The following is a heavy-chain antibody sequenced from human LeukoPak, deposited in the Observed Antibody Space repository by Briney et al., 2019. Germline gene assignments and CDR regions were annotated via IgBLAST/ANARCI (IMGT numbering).Heavy chain of an antibody. CDR1: GGSFSGYY. CDR3: ARRGVYGSGSRGFDP. Sequence: SETLSLTCAVYGGSFSGYYWSWIRQPPGKGLEWIGEINHSGSTNYNPSLKSRVTISVDTSKNQFSLKPSSVTAADTAVYYCARRGVYGSGSRGFDPWGQGTLVTVSS. CDR2: INHSGST. D-gene: IGHD3-10*01. J-gene: IGHJ5*02. V-gene: IGHV4-34*01.